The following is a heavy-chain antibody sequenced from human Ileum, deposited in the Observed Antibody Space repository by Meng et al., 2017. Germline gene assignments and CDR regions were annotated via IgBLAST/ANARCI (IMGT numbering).Heavy chain of an antibody. J-gene: IGHJ4*02. CDR1: GYHFGDYF. D-gene: IGHD3-16*01. CDR2: INPDSGDT. V-gene: IGHV1-2*06. Sequence: VQLGESGAEVKNPGASVTVFCKASGYHFGDYFLSWVRQAPGQGLEWMGRINPDSGDTNIAQKFQGRVTMTRDTSSRTTYVEVTRLRSDDTAVYYCARGQNYDYVWGHWGQGTLVTVSS. CDR3: ARGQNYDYVWGH.